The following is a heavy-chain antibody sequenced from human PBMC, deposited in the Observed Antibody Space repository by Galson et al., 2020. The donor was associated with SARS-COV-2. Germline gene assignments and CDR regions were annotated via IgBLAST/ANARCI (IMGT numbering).Heavy chain of an antibody. CDR2: INSDGSST. CDR3: ARGGYSYGYGRYYYYGMDV. Sequence: GESLKISCAASGFTFSSYWMHWVRQAPGKGLVWVSRINSDGSSTSYADSVKGRFTISRDNAKNTLYLQMNSLRAEDTAVYYCARGGYSYGYGRYYYYGMDVWGQGTTVTVSS. V-gene: IGHV3-74*01. D-gene: IGHD5-18*01. CDR1: GFTFSSYW. J-gene: IGHJ6*02.